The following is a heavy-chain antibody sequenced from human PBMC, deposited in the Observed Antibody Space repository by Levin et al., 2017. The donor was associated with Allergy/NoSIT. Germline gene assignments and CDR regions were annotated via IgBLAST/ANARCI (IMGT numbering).Heavy chain of an antibody. V-gene: IGHV3-21*01. Sequence: ASVKVSCAASGFTFSSYSMNWVRQAPGKGLEWVSSISSSSSYIYYADSVKGRFTISRDNAKNSLYLQMNSLRAEDTAVYYCAREGSYYDSSGCIFYWGQGTLVTVSS. D-gene: IGHD3-22*01. CDR2: ISSSSSYI. CDR1: GFTFSSYS. J-gene: IGHJ4*02. CDR3: AREGSYYDSSGCIFY.